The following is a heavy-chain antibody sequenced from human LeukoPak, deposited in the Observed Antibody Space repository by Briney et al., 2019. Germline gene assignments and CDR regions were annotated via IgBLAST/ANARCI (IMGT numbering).Heavy chain of an antibody. Sequence: GGSLRLSCAASGFTFDDYGMSWVRQAPGKGLEWVSGINWNGGSTGYADSVKGRFTISRDNAKNSLYLQMNSLRAEDTAVYYCATPTPWSGPMAFDIWGQGTMVTVSS. J-gene: IGHJ3*02. V-gene: IGHV3-20*04. CDR3: ATPTPWSGPMAFDI. D-gene: IGHD4-17*01. CDR1: GFTFDDYG. CDR2: INWNGGST.